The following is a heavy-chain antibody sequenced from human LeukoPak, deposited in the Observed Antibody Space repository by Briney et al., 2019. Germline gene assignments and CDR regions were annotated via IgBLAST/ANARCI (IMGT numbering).Heavy chain of an antibody. V-gene: IGHV3-23*01. CDR2: ISGSGGST. CDR3: AKDKYSSGSIFDY. CDR1: GLTFSSYA. D-gene: IGHD6-19*01. Sequence: GGSLRLSCAASGLTFSSYAMSWVRQAPGKGLEWVSAISGSGGSTYYADSVKGRFTISRDNSKNTLYLQMNSLRAGDTAVYYCAKDKYSSGSIFDYWGQGTLVTVSS. J-gene: IGHJ4*02.